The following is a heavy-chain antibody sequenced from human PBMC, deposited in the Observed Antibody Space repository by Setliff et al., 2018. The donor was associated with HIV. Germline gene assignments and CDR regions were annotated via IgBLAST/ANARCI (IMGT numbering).Heavy chain of an antibody. Sequence: SETLSLTCAVSGGSISSYYWSWIRQPPGKGLEWIGYIHHSGSSDYTPSLRSRVTMSVDTSKNQFPLKLTSVTAADTAVYNCAREHDNSNCGRQVPVPGVAVTPIDYWGQGTLVTVSS. D-gene: IGHD4-4*01. CDR2: IHHSGSS. V-gene: IGHV4-4*08. CDR1: GGSISSYY. J-gene: IGHJ4*02. CDR3: AREHDNSNCGRQVPVPGVAVTPIDY.